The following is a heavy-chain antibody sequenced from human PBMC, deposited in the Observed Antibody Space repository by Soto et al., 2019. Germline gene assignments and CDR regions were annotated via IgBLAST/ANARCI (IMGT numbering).Heavy chain of an antibody. CDR3: ARGGSNDCPVAFDI. D-gene: IGHD1-26*01. CDR1: GGSFSTYY. J-gene: IGHJ3*02. Sequence: GTLSLTCVFSGGSFSTYYYNWIRQSPGKGLEWIGEINHSGSNNYSPSLKSRVTMSLDTSKNQFSLKLTSVTAADTAVYYCARGGSNDCPVAFDIRSQGPMVTLSS. CDR2: INHSGSN. V-gene: IGHV4-34*01.